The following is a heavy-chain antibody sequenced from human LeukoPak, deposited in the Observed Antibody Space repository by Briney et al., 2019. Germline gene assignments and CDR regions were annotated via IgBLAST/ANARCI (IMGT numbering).Heavy chain of an antibody. D-gene: IGHD3-10*01. V-gene: IGHV4-4*07. CDR1: GGSISSYY. J-gene: IGHJ5*02. Sequence: PSETLSLTCTVSGGSISSYYWSWIRQPAGKGLEWIGRIYTSGSTNYNPSLKSRVTMSVDTSKNQFSLKLSSVTAADTAVYYCARVGVRGVIGWFDPWGQGTLVTVSS. CDR2: IYTSGST. CDR3: ARVGVRGVIGWFDP.